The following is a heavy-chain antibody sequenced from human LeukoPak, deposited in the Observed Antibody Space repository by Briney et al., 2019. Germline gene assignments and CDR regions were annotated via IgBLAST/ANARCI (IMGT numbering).Heavy chain of an antibody. V-gene: IGHV4-4*02. D-gene: IGHD3-10*01. CDR1: GVSISSNLW. CDR3: ARDRGGYYGSGSYYNGDY. J-gene: IGHJ4*02. CDR2: IHHSGSI. Sequence: SETLSLTCAVSGVSISSNLWWTWVRQPPGKGLEWIAEIHHSGSINYNPSLKSRVTISVDKAKNQFSLNLNSVTAADTAVYYCARDRGGYYGSGSYYNGDYWGQGTLVTVSS.